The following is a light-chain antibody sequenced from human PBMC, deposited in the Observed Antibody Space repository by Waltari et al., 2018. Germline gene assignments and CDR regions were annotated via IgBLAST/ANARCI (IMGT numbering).Light chain of an antibody. CDR3: QQRSNWPIT. CDR2: DAS. CDR1: QSVSRY. Sequence: EIVLTQSPATLSLSPGESATLSCRASQSVSRYFAWYQQKPGQAPRLLIYDASNRATGIPARFSGSGSGTDFTLTISSLEPEDFAVYYCQQRSNWPITFGQGTRLEIK. J-gene: IGKJ5*01. V-gene: IGKV3-11*01.